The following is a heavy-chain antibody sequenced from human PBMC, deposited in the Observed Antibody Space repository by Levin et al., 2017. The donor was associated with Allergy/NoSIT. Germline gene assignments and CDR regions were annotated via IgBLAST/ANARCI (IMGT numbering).Heavy chain of an antibody. CDR1: GASFSGYY. CDR2: INRSGST. Sequence: SETLSLTCAVYGASFSGYYWSWIRQPPGKGLEWIAEINRSGSTNYNPSLKSRVTISVDTSKNQFSLKLSSVTAADTAVYYCARVGIGERPGFDSWGQGTLVTVSS. J-gene: IGHJ4*02. V-gene: IGHV4-34*01. D-gene: IGHD3-3*01. CDR3: ARVGIGERPGFDS.